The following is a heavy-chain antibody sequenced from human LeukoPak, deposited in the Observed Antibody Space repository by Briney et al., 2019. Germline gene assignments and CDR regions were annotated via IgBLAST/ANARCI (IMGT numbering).Heavy chain of an antibody. CDR1: GFTFSSYA. Sequence: PGGSLRLSCAASGFTFSSYAMSWVRQAPGKGLEWVSAISGSGGSTYYADSVKGRFTISRDNSKNTLYLQMNSLRAEDTAVYYCAKDRNYYYDSSVVDYWGQEPWSPSPQ. D-gene: IGHD3-22*01. J-gene: IGHJ4*01. V-gene: IGHV3-23*01. CDR2: ISGSGGST. CDR3: AKDRNYYYDSSVVDY.